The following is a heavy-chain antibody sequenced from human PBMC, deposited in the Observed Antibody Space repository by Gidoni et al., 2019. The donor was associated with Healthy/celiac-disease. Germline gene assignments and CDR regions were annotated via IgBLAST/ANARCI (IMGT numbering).Heavy chain of an antibody. CDR2: IYYSGST. Sequence: QVQLHESGAGLGKPSETLSLTCTVSGASISSYYWSWIRQPPGKGLEWIGYIYYSGSTNYNPSLKSRVTISVDTSKNQFSLKLSSVTAADTAVYYCARVTLGVDAFDIWGQGTMVTVSS. J-gene: IGHJ3*02. D-gene: IGHD3-16*01. CDR1: GASISSYY. V-gene: IGHV4-59*01. CDR3: ARVTLGVDAFDI.